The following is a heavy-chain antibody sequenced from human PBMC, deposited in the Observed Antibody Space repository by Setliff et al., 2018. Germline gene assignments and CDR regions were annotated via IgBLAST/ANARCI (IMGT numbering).Heavy chain of an antibody. CDR3: ARDPRRAGGY. D-gene: IGHD3-10*01. V-gene: IGHV1-2*02. CDR1: GYTFTNNY. CDR2: INSHSGDT. Sequence: GASVKVSCKASGYTFTNNYIHWVRQAPGQGLEWMGCINSHSGDTKYAQKFQGRVTMTRDTSISTAFLELSRLTSDDTAVYYCARDPRRAGGYWGQGTLVTVSS. J-gene: IGHJ4*02.